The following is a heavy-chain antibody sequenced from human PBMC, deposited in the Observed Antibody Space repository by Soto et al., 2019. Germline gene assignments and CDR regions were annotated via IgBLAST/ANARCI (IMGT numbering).Heavy chain of an antibody. CDR3: ASSSGSYWQLDY. CDR2: INAGNGNT. CDR1: GYTFTSYA. D-gene: IGHD1-26*01. J-gene: IGHJ4*02. V-gene: IGHV1-3*01. Sequence: ASVKVSCKASGYTFTSYAMHWVRQAPGQRLEWMGWINAGNGNTKYSQKFQGRVTITRDTSASTAYMELSSLRSEDTAVYYCASSSGSYWQLDYWGQGTLGTVSS.